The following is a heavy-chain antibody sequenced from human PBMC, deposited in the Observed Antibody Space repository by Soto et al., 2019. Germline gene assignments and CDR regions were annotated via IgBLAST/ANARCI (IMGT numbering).Heavy chain of an antibody. V-gene: IGHV1-69*13. CDR2: IIPIFGTA. CDR3: ARATSIAAAGDAFDI. Sequence: GASVKVSCKASGGTFSSYAISWVRQAPGQGLEWMGGIIPIFGTANYAQKFQGRVTITADESTSTAYMELSSLRSEDTAVYYCARATSIAAAGDAFDIWGQGTMVTVSS. D-gene: IGHD6-13*01. CDR1: GGTFSSYA. J-gene: IGHJ3*02.